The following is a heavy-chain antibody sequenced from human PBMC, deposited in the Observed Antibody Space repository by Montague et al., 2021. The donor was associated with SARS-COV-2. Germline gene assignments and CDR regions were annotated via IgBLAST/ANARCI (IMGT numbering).Heavy chain of an antibody. Sequence: SLRLSCSASGINFGNFWMSWVRQAPGKGLEWVANINKDGSEKYHLESLKGRFTISRDNANSSVFLQMDSLRPDDTAVYYCAKDRRLLLFGELPDFFDFWGQGTLVTVSS. J-gene: IGHJ4*02. D-gene: IGHD3-10*01. CDR2: INKDGSEK. CDR3: AKDRRLLLFGELPDFFDF. V-gene: IGHV3-7*03. CDR1: GINFGNFW.